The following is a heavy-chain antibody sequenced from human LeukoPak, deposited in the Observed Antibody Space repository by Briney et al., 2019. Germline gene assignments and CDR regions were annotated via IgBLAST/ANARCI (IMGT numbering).Heavy chain of an antibody. CDR3: ARHSEPLPSSTSRGAFDI. V-gene: IGHV4-39*01. J-gene: IGHJ3*02. CDR2: IYYSGST. Sequence: PSETLSLTCTVPGGSISSSSYYWGWIRQPPGKGLEWIGSIYYSGSTYYNPSLKSRVTISVDTSKNQFSLKLSSVTAADTAVYYCARHSEPLPSSTSRGAFDIWGQGTMVTVSS. D-gene: IGHD2-2*01. CDR1: GGSISSSSYY.